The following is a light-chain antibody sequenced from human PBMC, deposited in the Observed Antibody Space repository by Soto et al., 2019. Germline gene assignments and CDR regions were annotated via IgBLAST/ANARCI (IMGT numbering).Light chain of an antibody. J-gene: IGLJ1*01. CDR3: AVWDDSLTPPGV. V-gene: IGLV1-47*01. Sequence: QSVLTQPPSASGTPGQRVTISCSGSSSNIGSNYVYWYQQLPGTAPKLLIYRNNQRPSGVPDRFSGSKSGTSASLAISGLLSEDEADYYCAVWDDSLTPPGVFGTGTKLTVL. CDR1: SSNIGSNY. CDR2: RNN.